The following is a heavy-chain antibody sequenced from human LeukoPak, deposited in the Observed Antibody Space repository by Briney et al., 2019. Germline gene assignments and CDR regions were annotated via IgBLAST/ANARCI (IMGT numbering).Heavy chain of an antibody. V-gene: IGHV4-34*01. D-gene: IGHD2-2*01. CDR3: ARKEGRSEYQPSFDS. Sequence: SETLSLTCAVYGGSFTGYYWSWIRQTPGEGLEWIGEINHSGTTNYNPSLKSRVTISVDTSKNQFSLKLSSMTAADTAVYYCARKEGRSEYQPSFDSWGQGILVTVSS. CDR2: INHSGTT. J-gene: IGHJ4*02. CDR1: GGSFTGYY.